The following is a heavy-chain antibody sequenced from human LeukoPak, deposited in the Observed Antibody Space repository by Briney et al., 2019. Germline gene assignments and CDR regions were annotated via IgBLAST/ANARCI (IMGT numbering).Heavy chain of an antibody. CDR2: IIPIFGTA. J-gene: IGHJ5*02. V-gene: IGHV1-69*01. CDR3: AKGAAAGTYNWFDP. CDR1: GGTFSSYA. Sequence: GASVKVSCKASGGTFSSYAISWVRQAPGQGLEWMGGIIPIFGTANYAQKSQGRVTITADESTSTAYMELSSLRSEDTAVYYCAKGAAAGTYNWFDPWGQGTLVTVSS. D-gene: IGHD6-13*01.